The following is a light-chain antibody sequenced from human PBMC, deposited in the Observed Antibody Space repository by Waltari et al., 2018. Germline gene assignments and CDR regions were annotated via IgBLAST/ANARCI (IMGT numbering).Light chain of an antibody. Sequence: QLVLTQSPSASASLGASVKPTCTLRSWHSSYAIAWHQQQPEKGPRYLMKVNSDGSHSKGDGIPDRFSGSSSGTERYLTISSLQSEDEADYYCQTWGTGTHVVFGGGTKLTVL. CDR2: VNSDGSH. CDR3: QTWGTGTHVV. V-gene: IGLV4-69*01. CDR1: SWHSSYA. J-gene: IGLJ2*01.